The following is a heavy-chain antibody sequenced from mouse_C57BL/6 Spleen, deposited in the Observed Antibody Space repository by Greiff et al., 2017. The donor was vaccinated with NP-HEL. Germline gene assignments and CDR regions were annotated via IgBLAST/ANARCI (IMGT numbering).Heavy chain of an antibody. CDR2: IDPETGGT. J-gene: IGHJ1*03. Sequence: QVQLQQSGAELVRPGASVTLSCKASGYTFTDYEMHWVKQTPVHGLEWIGAIDPETGGTAYNQKFKGKAILTADKSSSTAYMELRSLTSEDSAVYYCTSRTGKAGYFDVWGTGTTVTVSS. D-gene: IGHD4-1*01. CDR3: TSRTGKAGYFDV. CDR1: GYTFTDYE. V-gene: IGHV1-15*01.